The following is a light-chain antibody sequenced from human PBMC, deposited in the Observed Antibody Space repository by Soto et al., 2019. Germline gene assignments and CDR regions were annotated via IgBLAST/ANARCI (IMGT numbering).Light chain of an antibody. V-gene: IGKV1-39*01. Sequence: DIQMTQSPSSLSASVGDIVTITCRSSQSISTYLIWYQQKPGKAPKLLIYATSSLQSGVPSRFSGSGSGTDFTLTISSLQPEDFATYYCQQSYSTPPGTFGQGTKVDI. CDR1: QSISTY. CDR3: QQSYSTPPGT. CDR2: ATS. J-gene: IGKJ1*01.